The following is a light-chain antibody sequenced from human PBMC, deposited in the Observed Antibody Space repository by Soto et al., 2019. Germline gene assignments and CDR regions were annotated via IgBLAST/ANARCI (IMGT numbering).Light chain of an antibody. Sequence: QSVLTQPPSVSGTPGQRVTISCSGSSSNIGSNTVNWYQQLPGSAPRLLIYSNDQRPSGVPDRFSDSKSGTSGSLAITGLQSEDEADYYCAVWDDSLNGPVFGGGTKVTVL. J-gene: IGLJ3*02. V-gene: IGLV1-44*01. CDR3: AVWDDSLNGPV. CDR2: SND. CDR1: SSNIGSNT.